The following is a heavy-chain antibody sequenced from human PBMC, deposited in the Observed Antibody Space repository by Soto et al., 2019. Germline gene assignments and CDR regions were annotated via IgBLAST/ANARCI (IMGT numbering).Heavy chain of an antibody. V-gene: IGHV3-30-3*01. CDR1: GFTFSSYA. J-gene: IGHJ5*02. D-gene: IGHD3-3*01. CDR2: ISYDGSNK. Sequence: QVQLVESGGGVVQPGRSLRLSCAASGFTFSSYAMHWVRQAPGKGLEWVAVISYDGSNKYYADSVKGRFTISRDNSKNTLYLQMNSLRAEDTAVYYCARDPTIFRAEGQNERLPNWFDPWGQGTLVTVSS. CDR3: ARDPTIFRAEGQNERLPNWFDP.